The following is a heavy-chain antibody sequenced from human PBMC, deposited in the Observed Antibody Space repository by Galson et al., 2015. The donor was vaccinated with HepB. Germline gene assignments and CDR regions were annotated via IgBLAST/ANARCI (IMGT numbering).Heavy chain of an antibody. CDR1: GYTLTELS. Sequence: SVKVSCKVFGYTLTELSIHWVRQAPGKGLEWMGGFDPEDAETVYAQEFLGRVTMTEDISTDTASMELSSLRSEDTAVYYCATVQVGVVRPLYYFEDWGQGTLVTVSS. D-gene: IGHD3-3*01. V-gene: IGHV1-24*01. CDR3: ATVQVGVVRPLYYFED. CDR2: FDPEDAET. J-gene: IGHJ4*02.